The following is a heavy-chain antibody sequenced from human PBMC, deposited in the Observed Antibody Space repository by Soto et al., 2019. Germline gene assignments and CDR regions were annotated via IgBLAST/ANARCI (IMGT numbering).Heavy chain of an antibody. Sequence: PGGSLRLSCTASGLTFGDYAMSWFRQAPGKGLEWVGFIRSKAYGGTTEYAASVKGRFTISRDDSKSIAYLQMNSLKTEDTAVYYCTRDDVGYSYGYHDEADYYYYYMDVWGKGTTVTVSS. D-gene: IGHD5-18*01. J-gene: IGHJ6*03. CDR2: IRSKAYGGTT. CDR1: GLTFGDYA. CDR3: TRDDVGYSYGYHDEADYYYYYMDV. V-gene: IGHV3-49*03.